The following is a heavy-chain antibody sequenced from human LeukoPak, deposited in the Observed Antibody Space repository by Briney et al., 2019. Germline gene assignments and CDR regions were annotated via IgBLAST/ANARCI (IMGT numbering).Heavy chain of an antibody. CDR3: ARTYYGSGSTTFDY. CDR1: GGSISSSSYY. V-gene: IGHV4-39*07. D-gene: IGHD3-10*01. CDR2: IYYSGST. Sequence: SETLSLTCTVSGGSISSSSYYWGWIRQPPGKGLEWIGSIYYSGSTYYNPSLKSRATISVDTSKNQFSLKLSSVTAADTAVYYCARTYYGSGSTTFDYWGQGTLVTVSS. J-gene: IGHJ4*02.